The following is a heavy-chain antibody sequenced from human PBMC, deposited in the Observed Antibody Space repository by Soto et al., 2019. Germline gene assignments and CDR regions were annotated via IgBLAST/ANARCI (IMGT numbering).Heavy chain of an antibody. D-gene: IGHD2-8*02. CDR1: GFNFNDCW. J-gene: IGHJ4*02. Sequence: HPGGSLRLSCGASGFNFNDCWMGWVRQAPGKGLEWVAIINKDESQKYYVDSVKGRFTISRDNAKNSVFLQMNSLRVEDTAVYYCVKNLDWYAFDYWGQGTLVTVSS. CDR3: VKNLDWYAFDY. CDR2: INKDESQK. V-gene: IGHV3-7*01.